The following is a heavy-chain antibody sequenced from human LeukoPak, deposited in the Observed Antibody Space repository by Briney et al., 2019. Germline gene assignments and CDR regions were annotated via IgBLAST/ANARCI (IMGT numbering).Heavy chain of an antibody. V-gene: IGHV3-23*01. CDR1: GFTFTSYV. J-gene: IGHJ4*02. Sequence: GGSLRLSCVASGFTFTSYVMHWVRQAPGKGLEWVSSMRSGDGATFYADSVKGRFAISRDNSKNTMFLYINSLTVEDTATYYCAKDLSSASYPYYFDFWGQGTLVTVSS. CDR3: AKDLSSASYPYYFDF. CDR2: MRSGDGAT. D-gene: IGHD6-19*01.